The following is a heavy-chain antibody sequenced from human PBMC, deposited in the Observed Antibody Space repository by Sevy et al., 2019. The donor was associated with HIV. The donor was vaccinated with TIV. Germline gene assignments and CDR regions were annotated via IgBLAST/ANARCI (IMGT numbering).Heavy chain of an antibody. CDR2: IYYSGST. Sequence: SETLSLTCTVSGGSISSYYWSWIRQPPGKGLEWIGYIYYSGSTNHNPSLKSRVTISVDTSKNQFSLKLSSVTAADTAVYSCAGDRGSGTYYYYGMDVWGQGTTVTVSS. D-gene: IGHD1-26*01. CDR3: AGDRGSGTYYYYGMDV. J-gene: IGHJ6*02. V-gene: IGHV4-59*01. CDR1: GGSISSYY.